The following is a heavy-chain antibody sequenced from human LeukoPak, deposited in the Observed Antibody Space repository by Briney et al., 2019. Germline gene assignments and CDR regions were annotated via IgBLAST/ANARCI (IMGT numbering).Heavy chain of an antibody. CDR2: INSDGSIT. CDR1: GFTFTTYW. J-gene: IGHJ6*02. V-gene: IGHV3-74*01. Sequence: GGSLRLSCAASGFTFTTYWMHWVRQAPGKGLVWVSHINSDGSITSYADSVKGRFTISRDNAKNTLYLKMNSLRAEDTAVYYCARDAVDTANAVWGQGTTVTVSS. D-gene: IGHD5-18*01. CDR3: ARDAVDTANAV.